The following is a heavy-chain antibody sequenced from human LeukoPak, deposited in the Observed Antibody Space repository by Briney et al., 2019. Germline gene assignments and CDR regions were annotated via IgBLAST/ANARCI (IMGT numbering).Heavy chain of an antibody. Sequence: GGSLRLSCAASGFTFSSYAMSWVRQAPGKGLEWVSAISGSGGSTYYADSVKGRFTISRDNSKNTLYLQMNSLRAEDTAVYYCAKSLSMVRGVIGDNWFDPWGQGTLVTVSS. CDR1: GFTFSSYA. D-gene: IGHD3-10*01. V-gene: IGHV3-23*01. J-gene: IGHJ5*02. CDR2: ISGSGGST. CDR3: AKSLSMVRGVIGDNWFDP.